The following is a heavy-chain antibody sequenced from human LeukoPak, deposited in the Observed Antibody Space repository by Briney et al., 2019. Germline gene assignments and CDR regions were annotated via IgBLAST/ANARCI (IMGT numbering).Heavy chain of an antibody. CDR1: GGSFSGYY. Sequence: SETLSLTCAVYGGSFSGYYWSWIRQPPGKGLEWIGEINHSGSTNYNPSLKSRVTISVDTSKNQSSLKLSSVTAADTAVYYCARGGSSGSGSYFLNNWFDPWGQGTLVTVSS. V-gene: IGHV4-34*01. J-gene: IGHJ5*02. CDR2: INHSGST. D-gene: IGHD3-10*01. CDR3: ARGGSSGSGSYFLNNWFDP.